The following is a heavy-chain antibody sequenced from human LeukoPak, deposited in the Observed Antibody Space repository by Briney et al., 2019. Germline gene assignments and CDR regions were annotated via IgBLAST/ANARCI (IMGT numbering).Heavy chain of an antibody. Sequence: ASVKVSCKASGYTFTGYYMHWVRQAPGQGLEWMGWINPNSGGTNYAQKFQGRVTMTTDTSTSTAYLELRSLRSDDTAVYYCARDRAVAGPYYFDYWGQGTLVTVSS. CDR3: ARDRAVAGPYYFDY. D-gene: IGHD6-19*01. J-gene: IGHJ4*02. V-gene: IGHV1-2*02. CDR1: GYTFTGYY. CDR2: INPNSGGT.